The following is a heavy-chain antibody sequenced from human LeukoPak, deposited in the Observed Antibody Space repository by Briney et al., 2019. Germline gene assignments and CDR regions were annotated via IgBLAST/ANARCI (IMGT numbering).Heavy chain of an antibody. CDR1: GFTFSSYA. V-gene: IGHV3-23*01. D-gene: IGHD2-2*01. CDR2: ISGSGGST. CDR3: ARDPLVYCSSTSCYPIGDDAFDI. Sequence: GGSLRLSCAASGFTFSSYAMSWVRQAPGKGLEWVSAISGSGGSTYYADSVKGRFTISRDNSKNTLYLQMNSLRAEDTAVYYCARDPLVYCSSTSCYPIGDDAFDIWGQGTMVTVSS. J-gene: IGHJ3*02.